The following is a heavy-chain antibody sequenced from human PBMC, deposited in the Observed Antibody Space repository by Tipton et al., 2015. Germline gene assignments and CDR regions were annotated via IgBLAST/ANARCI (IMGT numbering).Heavy chain of an antibody. CDR1: GYSFTSFV. CDR3: ARHIVGATAAFDI. D-gene: IGHD1-26*01. CDR2: IYVGDSNI. V-gene: IGHV5-51*01. Sequence: VQLVQSGAEVRKPGESLKISCKASGYSFTSFVIGWVRQMPGKGLEWMGIIYVGDSNIRYSPSLQGQVTISADKSISTAYLQWSSLKASDPAMYYCARHIVGATAAFDIWGQGTMVTVSS. J-gene: IGHJ3*02.